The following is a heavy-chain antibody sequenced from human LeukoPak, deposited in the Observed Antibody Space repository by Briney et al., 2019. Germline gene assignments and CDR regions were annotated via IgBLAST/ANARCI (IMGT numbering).Heavy chain of an antibody. CDR2: IYNSGST. D-gene: IGHD6-19*01. CDR3: ARDSRAVAGTGGWFDP. Sequence: SETLSLTCTVSGGSVSSGSYYWSWIRQPPGKGLEWIGYIYNSGSTNYNPSLKSRVTISVDTSKNQFSLKLSSVTAADTAVYYCARDSRAVAGTGGWFDPWGQGTLVSVSS. CDR1: GGSVSSGSYY. V-gene: IGHV4-61*01. J-gene: IGHJ5*02.